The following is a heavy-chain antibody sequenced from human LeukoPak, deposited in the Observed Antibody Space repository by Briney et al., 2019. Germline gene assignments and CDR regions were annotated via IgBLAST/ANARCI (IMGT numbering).Heavy chain of an antibody. D-gene: IGHD3-9*01. Sequence: GGSLRLSCAASGFTFTNYWMSWVRQAPGKGLEWVANVKQDGSAKYYVDSVKGQFTISRDNANNSVYLQMNSLRAEDTAIYYCARYLDRSFDYWGQGTLVTVSS. CDR1: GFTFTNYW. CDR3: ARYLDRSFDY. CDR2: VKQDGSAK. V-gene: IGHV3-7*01. J-gene: IGHJ4*02.